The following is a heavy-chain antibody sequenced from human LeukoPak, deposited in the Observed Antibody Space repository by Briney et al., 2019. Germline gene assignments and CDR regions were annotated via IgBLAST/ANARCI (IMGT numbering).Heavy chain of an antibody. D-gene: IGHD3-22*01. Sequence: PGGSLRLSCAASGFTFSDYYMSWIRQAPGKGLEWVSYISSSGSTVYYADSVKGRFTISRDNAKNSLYLQMNSLRAEDTAVYYCARDRNPYDSSGYFDYWGQGTLVTVSS. J-gene: IGHJ4*02. CDR2: ISSSGSTV. CDR1: GFTFSDYY. CDR3: ARDRNPYDSSGYFDY. V-gene: IGHV3-11*04.